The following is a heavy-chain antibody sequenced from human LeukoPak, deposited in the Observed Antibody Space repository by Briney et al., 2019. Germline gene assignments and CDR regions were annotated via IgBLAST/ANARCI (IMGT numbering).Heavy chain of an antibody. J-gene: IGHJ3*02. CDR1: AGSFSGYY. Sequence: PSETLSLICAVYAGSFSGYYWIWIRQPLGKGLQWIGEINHSGSTNYNPSLKSRVTISVDTSKNQFSLKLSSVTAADTAVYYCARRRRIVGATPGAFDIWGQGTMVTVSS. CDR3: ARRRRIVGATPGAFDI. V-gene: IGHV4-34*01. CDR2: INHSGST. D-gene: IGHD1-26*01.